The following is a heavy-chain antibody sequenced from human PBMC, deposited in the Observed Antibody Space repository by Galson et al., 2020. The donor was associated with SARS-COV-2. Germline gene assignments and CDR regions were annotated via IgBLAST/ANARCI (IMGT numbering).Heavy chain of an antibody. D-gene: IGHD3-22*01. CDR1: GFIFSNYA. CDR2: ISGPGAST. Sequence: GESLKISCAASGFIFSNYAMSWVRQAPGKGLEWVSVISGPGASTYYADSVKGRFTISRDNSKNTLHLQMNSLRAEDTAVYYCAKGSSGYYYDNGFDPWGQGTLVTVSS. V-gene: IGHV3-23*01. CDR3: AKGSSGYYYDNGFDP. J-gene: IGHJ5*02.